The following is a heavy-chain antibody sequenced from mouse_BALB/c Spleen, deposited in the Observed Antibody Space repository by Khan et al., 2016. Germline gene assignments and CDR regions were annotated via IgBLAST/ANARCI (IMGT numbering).Heavy chain of an antibody. Sequence: EVQLVESGGGLVQPKGSLKLSCAASGFTFNTYAMNWVRQAPGKGLEWVARIRSKSDNYATYYADSVKDRFTISRDDSQGMLYLQMNNVKTEYTAMYYCVGYDYDYWGQGTSVTVSS. CDR1: GFTFNTYA. D-gene: IGHD2-4*01. J-gene: IGHJ4*01. CDR3: VGYDYDY. V-gene: IGHV10-1*02. CDR2: IRSKSDNYAT.